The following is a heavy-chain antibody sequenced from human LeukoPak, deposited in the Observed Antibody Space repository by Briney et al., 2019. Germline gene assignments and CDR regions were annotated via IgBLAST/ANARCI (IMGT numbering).Heavy chain of an antibody. V-gene: IGHV3-21*01. CDR2: ISSSRGYI. CDR1: AFTCSSYS. CDR3: ASGPPGGYCSSTSCRPYYYYGMDV. Sequence: GGSLRLSCAASAFTCSSYSMTWVRQAPGKGLKWVSSISSSRGYISYADSVKGRFTISRDNGKNSLYLQMNSLRAEDTAVYYCASGPPGGYCSSTSCRPYYYYGMDVWGKGTTVTVSS. J-gene: IGHJ6*04. D-gene: IGHD2-2*01.